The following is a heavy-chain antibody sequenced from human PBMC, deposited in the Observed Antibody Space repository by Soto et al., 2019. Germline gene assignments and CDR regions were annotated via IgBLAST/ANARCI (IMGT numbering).Heavy chain of an antibody. CDR2: IYYGGST. V-gene: IGHV4-59*12. Sequence: SETLSLTCTVSGGSISSYYWSWIRQPPGRGLEWIAYIYYGGSTNYNPSLKSRVTISVDTSKNQFSLKLSSVTAADTAVYYCARGRSGYYKYYYYYMDVWGKGTTVTVSS. D-gene: IGHD3-3*01. CDR3: ARGRSGYYKYYYYYMDV. J-gene: IGHJ6*03. CDR1: GGSISSYY.